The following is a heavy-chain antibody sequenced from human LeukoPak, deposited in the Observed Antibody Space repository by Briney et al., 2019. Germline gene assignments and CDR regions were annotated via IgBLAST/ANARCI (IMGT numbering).Heavy chain of an antibody. D-gene: IGHD1-14*01. Sequence: GGSLRLFCAASRYTFSSYSMNWVRQAPGKGLEWVSYISSSSSTIYYADSVKGRFTISRDNAKNSLYLQMNSLRAEDTAVYYCARDRDRDYYYYMDVWGKGTTVTVSS. V-gene: IGHV3-48*01. CDR1: RYTFSSYS. CDR3: ARDRDRDYYYYMDV. CDR2: ISSSSSTI. J-gene: IGHJ6*03.